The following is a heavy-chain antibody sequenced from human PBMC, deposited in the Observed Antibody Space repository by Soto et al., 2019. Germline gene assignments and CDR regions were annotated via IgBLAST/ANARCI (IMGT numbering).Heavy chain of an antibody. CDR2: ISYDGSNK. CDR3: AKSSPWEPYYFDD. V-gene: IGHV3-30*18. CDR1: GFTFSSYG. J-gene: IGHJ4*02. D-gene: IGHD1-26*01. Sequence: QVQLVESGGGVVQPGRSLRLSCAASGFTFSSYGMHWVRQAPGKGLEWVAVISYDGSNKYYADSVKGRFTISRDNSKNTLYLQMNSLRAEDTAVYYCAKSSPWEPYYFDDWGQGTLVTVSS.